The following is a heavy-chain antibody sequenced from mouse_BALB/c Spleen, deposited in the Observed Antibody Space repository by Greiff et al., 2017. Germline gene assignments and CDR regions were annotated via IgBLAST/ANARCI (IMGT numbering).Heavy chain of an antibody. CDR1: GFTFSSYG. CDR2: ISSGGSYT. D-gene: IGHD2-1*01. CDR3: DRQSYYGNYSSLDY. V-gene: IGHV5-6*01. J-gene: IGHJ4*01. Sequence: EVKVVESGGDLVKPGGSLKLSCAASGFTFSSYGMSWVRQSPDKRLEWVATISSGGSYTYYPDSVKGRFTISRDNAKNTLYLQMSSLKSEDTAMYYCDRQSYYGNYSSLDYWGQGTTVTVSS.